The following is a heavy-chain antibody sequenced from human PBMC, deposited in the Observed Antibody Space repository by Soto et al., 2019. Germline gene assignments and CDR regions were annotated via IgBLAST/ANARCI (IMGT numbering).Heavy chain of an antibody. CDR3: AREQYYDFCSGYYRYYYYGMDV. CDR2: INHSGST. J-gene: IGHJ6*02. CDR1: RGSFSGYY. Sequence: SGTLSITCAVYRGSFSGYYWTWIGQPPGKGLEWIGEINHSGSTNYNPSLKSRVTISVDTSKNQFSLKLSSVPAADTDVYYCAREQYYDFCSGYYRYYYYGMDVWGQGTTVT. V-gene: IGHV4-34*01. D-gene: IGHD3-3*01.